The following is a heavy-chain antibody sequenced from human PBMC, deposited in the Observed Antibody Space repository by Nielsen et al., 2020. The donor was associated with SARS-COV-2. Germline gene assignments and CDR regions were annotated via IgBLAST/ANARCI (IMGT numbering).Heavy chain of an antibody. V-gene: IGHV3-20*01. Sequence: GESLKISCAASGFTFDDYGMSWVRQAPGKGLEWVSGINWNGVSTDYADSVKGRFTISRDNAKNSLYLQMNSLRAEDTALYHCARVITKPSLLGGMDVWGQGTTVTVSS. CDR1: GFTFDDYG. CDR3: ARVITKPSLLGGMDV. CDR2: INWNGVST. D-gene: IGHD3-16*01. J-gene: IGHJ6*02.